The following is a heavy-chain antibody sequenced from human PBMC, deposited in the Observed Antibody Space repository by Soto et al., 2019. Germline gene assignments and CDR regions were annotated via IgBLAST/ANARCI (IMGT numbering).Heavy chain of an antibody. V-gene: IGHV4-39*01. CDR3: AGLHCSGGSCYLYYYYYMDV. D-gene: IGHD2-15*01. J-gene: IGHJ6*03. CDR2: IYYSGST. Sequence: PSETLSLTCTVSGGSIGSSSYYWGWIRQPPGKGLEWIGSIYYSGSTYYNPSLKSRVTISVDTSKNQFSLKLSSVTAADTAVYYCAGLHCSGGSCYLYYYYYMDVWGKGTTVTVSS. CDR1: GGSIGSSSYY.